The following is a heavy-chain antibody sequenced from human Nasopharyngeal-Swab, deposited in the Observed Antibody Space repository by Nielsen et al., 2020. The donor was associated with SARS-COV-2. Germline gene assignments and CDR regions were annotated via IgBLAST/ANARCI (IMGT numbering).Heavy chain of an antibody. CDR3: ARGRFLEWLLYSDYYYYGMDV. J-gene: IGHJ6*02. CDR1: GGTFSSYA. D-gene: IGHD3-3*01. Sequence: ASVKVSCKASGGTFSSYAISWVRQAPGQGLEWMGWMNPNSGNTGYAQKFQGRVTITRNTSISTAYMELSSLRSEDTAVYYCARGRFLEWLLYSDYYYYGMDVWGQGTTVTVSS. V-gene: IGHV1-8*03. CDR2: MNPNSGNT.